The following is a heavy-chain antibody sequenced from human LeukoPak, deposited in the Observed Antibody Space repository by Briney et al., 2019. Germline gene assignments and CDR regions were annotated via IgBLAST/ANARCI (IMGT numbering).Heavy chain of an antibody. CDR2: IYYSGST. V-gene: IGHV4-39*01. J-gene: IGHJ4*02. CDR1: GGSISSSSYY. Sequence: PSETLSLTCTVSGGSISSSSYYWGWIRQPPGKGLEWIGSIYYSGSTYYNPSLKSRVTISVDTSKNQFSLKLSSVTSADTAVYYCARTNQPFDYWSQGTLVTVSS. CDR3: ARTNQPFDY. D-gene: IGHD2-2*01.